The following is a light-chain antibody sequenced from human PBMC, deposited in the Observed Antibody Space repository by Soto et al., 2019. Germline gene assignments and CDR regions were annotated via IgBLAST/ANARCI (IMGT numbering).Light chain of an antibody. V-gene: IGLV2-11*01. CDR2: DVS. CDR1: SSDIGGYNY. CDR3: CSYAGSYTLV. Sequence: QSALTQPDSVSGSPGQSITISCAGASSDIGGYNYVSWYQQHPGKAPKLMIYDVSKRPSGVPDRFSGSKSGNTASLTISGLQAEDEADYYCCSYAGSYTLVFGGGTKLTVL. J-gene: IGLJ2*01.